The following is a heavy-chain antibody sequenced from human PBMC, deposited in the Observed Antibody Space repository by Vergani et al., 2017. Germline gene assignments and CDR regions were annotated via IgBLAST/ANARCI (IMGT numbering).Heavy chain of an antibody. CDR1: GGSTSSGGYY. CDR3: ARDRTFGGAFDI. V-gene: IGHV4-61*02. Sequence: QVQLQESGPGLVKPSQTLSLTCTVSGGSTSSGGYYWSWIRQHPGKGLEWIGRIYTSGSTNYNPSLKSRVTIAVDTSKNQFSLKLSSVTAADTAVYYCARDRTFGGAFDIWGQGTMVTVSS. J-gene: IGHJ3*02. D-gene: IGHD3-10*01. CDR2: IYTSGST.